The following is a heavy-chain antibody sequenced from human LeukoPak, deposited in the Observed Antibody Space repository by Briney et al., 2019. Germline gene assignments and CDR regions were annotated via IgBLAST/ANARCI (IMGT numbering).Heavy chain of an antibody. Sequence: ASVTVSCKASGYIFTSYDINWVRQATGQGLEWMGIINPSGGSTSYAQKFQGRVTMTRDMSTSTVYMELSSLRSEDTAVYYCARDLHIVVTGYFDYWGQGTLVTVSS. CDR3: ARDLHIVVTGYFDY. J-gene: IGHJ4*02. V-gene: IGHV1-46*01. D-gene: IGHD2-21*01. CDR1: GYIFTSYD. CDR2: INPSGGST.